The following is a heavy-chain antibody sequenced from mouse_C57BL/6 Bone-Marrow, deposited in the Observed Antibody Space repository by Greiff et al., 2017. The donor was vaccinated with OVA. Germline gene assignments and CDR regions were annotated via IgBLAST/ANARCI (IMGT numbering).Heavy chain of an antibody. CDR2: SRNKANDYTT. CDR3: ARDAYNWETGYCDV. CDR1: GFTFSDFY. V-gene: IGHV7-1*01. J-gene: IGHJ1*03. Sequence: EVNLVESGGGLVQSGRSLRLSCATSGFTFSDFYMEWVRQAPGKGLEWIAASRNKANDYTTEYSASVKGRFIVSRDTSQSILYLQMNALRAEDTASYYCARDAYNWETGYCDVWGTGTTVTVSS. D-gene: IGHD4-1*01.